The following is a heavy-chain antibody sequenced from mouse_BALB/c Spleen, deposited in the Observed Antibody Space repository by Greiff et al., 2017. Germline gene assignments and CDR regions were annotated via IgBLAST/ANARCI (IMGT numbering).Heavy chain of an antibody. CDR1: GFSLTSYG. CDR2: IWSGGST. CDR3: ARGGMITYYAMDY. Sequence: VQGVESGPGLVQPSQSLSITCTVSGFSLTSYGVHWVRQSPGKGLEWLGVIWSGGSTDYNAAFISRLSISKDNSKSQVFFKMNSLQANDTAIYYCARGGMITYYAMDYWGQGTSVTVSS. D-gene: IGHD2-4*01. V-gene: IGHV2-2*02. J-gene: IGHJ4*01.